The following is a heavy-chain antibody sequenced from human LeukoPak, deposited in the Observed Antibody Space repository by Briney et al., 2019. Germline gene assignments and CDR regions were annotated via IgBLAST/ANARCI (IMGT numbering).Heavy chain of an antibody. D-gene: IGHD2-21*02. J-gene: IGHJ4*02. Sequence: GGSLRLSCAASGFTFSSYGMHWVRQAPGKGLEWAAFIRYDGSNKYYADSVKGRFTISRDNSKNTLYLQMNSLRAEDTAVYYCAKPRWLSTSYCGGDCGGYFDYWGRGALVTVSS. CDR2: IRYDGSNK. CDR3: AKPRWLSTSYCGGDCGGYFDY. V-gene: IGHV3-30*02. CDR1: GFTFSSYG.